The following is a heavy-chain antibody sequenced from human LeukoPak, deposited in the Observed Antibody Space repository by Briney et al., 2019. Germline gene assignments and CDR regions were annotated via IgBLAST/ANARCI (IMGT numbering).Heavy chain of an antibody. J-gene: IGHJ4*02. CDR2: ISTDGGST. CDR1: GFTFSSYA. Sequence: GGSLRLSCAASGFTFSSYAMHWVRQAPGKGLEYVSSISTDGGSTYYANSVKGRFTISRDNSKNTLNLQMGSLRAEDMAVYYCARGGAYGSGSYYNMNFWGQGTLVTVSS. CDR3: ARGGAYGSGSYYNMNF. D-gene: IGHD3-10*01. V-gene: IGHV3-64*01.